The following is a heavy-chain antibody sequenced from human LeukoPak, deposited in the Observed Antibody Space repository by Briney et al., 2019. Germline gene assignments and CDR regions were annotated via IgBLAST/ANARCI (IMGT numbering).Heavy chain of an antibody. J-gene: IGHJ4*02. CDR1: GFTFSSYA. V-gene: IGHV3-30-3*01. CDR3: ARDRKTTVITRIDY. D-gene: IGHD4-17*01. CDR2: ISYDGSNK. Sequence: GGSLRLSCAASGFTFSSYAMHWVRQAPGKGLEWVAVISYDGSNKYYADSVKGRFTISRDNSKNTLYLQMNSLRAEDTAVYYCARDRKTTVITRIDYWGQGTLVTVSS.